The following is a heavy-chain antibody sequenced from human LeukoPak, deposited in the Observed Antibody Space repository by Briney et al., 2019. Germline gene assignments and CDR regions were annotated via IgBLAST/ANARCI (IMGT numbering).Heavy chain of an antibody. CDR2: INHSGST. J-gene: IGHJ5*02. Sequence: KPSETLSLTCTVSGGSISSSSYYWGWIRQSPGKGLEWIGEINHSGSTNYNPSLKSRVTISVDTSKNQFSLKLSSVTAADTAVYYCARTRITIFGVVKFLGGGFDPWGQGTLVTVSS. CDR3: ARTRITIFGVVKFLGGGFDP. CDR1: GGSISSSSYY. V-gene: IGHV4-39*07. D-gene: IGHD3-3*01.